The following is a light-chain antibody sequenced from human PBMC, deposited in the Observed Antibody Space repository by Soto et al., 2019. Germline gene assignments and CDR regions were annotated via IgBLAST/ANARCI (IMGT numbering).Light chain of an antibody. V-gene: IGKV1-39*01. CDR2: AAS. CDR3: QQSYLSLQS. J-gene: IGKJ2*03. Sequence: DVQMPQSPSSLSASVGDTVTITCRAGQTFNNYLNWYQHKPGKAPKLLIYAASALQTGVPSRFSASASGTDFTLTITNLQPEDFATYYCQQSYLSLQSFGQWTKLQI. CDR1: QTFNNY.